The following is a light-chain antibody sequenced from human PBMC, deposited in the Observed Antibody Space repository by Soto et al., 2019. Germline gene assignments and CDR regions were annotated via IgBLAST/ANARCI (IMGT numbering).Light chain of an antibody. CDR1: QAISSW. CDR2: AAS. CDR3: QQANSFQYT. V-gene: IGKV1-12*01. J-gene: IGKJ2*01. Sequence: DIQMTQSPSSVSASVGDRVTISCRASQAISSWLAWYQQKPGKAPRLLIFAASSLQSGVPSRFSGTGFGTDFTLTTSNLQPEDFATYYCQQANSFQYTFGQGTKLEIK.